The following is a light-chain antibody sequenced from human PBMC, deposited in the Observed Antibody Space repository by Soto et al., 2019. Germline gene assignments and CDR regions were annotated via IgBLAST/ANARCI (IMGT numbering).Light chain of an antibody. V-gene: IGKV1-33*01. CDR2: DAS. CDR3: QQYGNLPYT. CDR1: QDISNY. Sequence: DIQMTQSPSSLSASVGDRVTITCQASQDISNYLNWYQQKPGKAPKLLIYDASNLETGVPSRFSGSGSGTDFTFTISSLQPEDFATYYCQQYGNLPYTFGQGTKLEIK. J-gene: IGKJ2*01.